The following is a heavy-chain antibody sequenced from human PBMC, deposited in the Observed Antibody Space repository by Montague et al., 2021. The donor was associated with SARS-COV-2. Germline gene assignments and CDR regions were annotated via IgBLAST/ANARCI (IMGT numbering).Heavy chain of an antibody. CDR1: GDSISRSNYY. Sequence: SETLSLTCTVSGDSISRSNYYWIWIRQSPGKGLEGIGSIDYRGSTYYNPSLKIRVTTSVDTSKNQFSLNLSAAAAADTAIYYCAGHRVAYWYIDLWGRGTLVTVSS. V-gene: IGHV4-39*01. CDR3: AGHRVAYWYIDL. D-gene: IGHD2-15*01. CDR2: IDYRGST. J-gene: IGHJ2*01.